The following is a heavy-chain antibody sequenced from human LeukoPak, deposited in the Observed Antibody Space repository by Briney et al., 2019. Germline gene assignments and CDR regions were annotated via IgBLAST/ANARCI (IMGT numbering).Heavy chain of an antibody. CDR1: GFTVSSNY. V-gene: IGHV3-53*05. CDR3: AKDRDYYDSSGYYYSGDVDY. D-gene: IGHD3-22*01. J-gene: IGHJ4*02. CDR2: IYSGGST. Sequence: GGSLRLSCAASGFTVSSNYMSWVRQAPGKGLEWVSVIYSGGSTYYADSVKGRFTISRDNSKNTLYLQMNSLRAEDTAVYYCAKDRDYYDSSGYYYSGDVDYWGQGTLVTVSS.